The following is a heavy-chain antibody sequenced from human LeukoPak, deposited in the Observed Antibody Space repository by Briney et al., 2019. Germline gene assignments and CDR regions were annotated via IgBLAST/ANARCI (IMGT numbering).Heavy chain of an antibody. V-gene: IGHV4-34*01. Sequence: SSETLSLTCAVYGGSFSGYNWSWIRQPPGKGLEWIGEINHSGSTNYNPSLKSRVTISVDTSKNQFSLKLSSVTAADTAVYYCARVSIVVVPAAIGNGMDVWGQGTTVTVSS. CDR3: ARVSIVVVPAAIGNGMDV. D-gene: IGHD2-2*01. CDR1: GGSFSGYN. CDR2: INHSGST. J-gene: IGHJ6*02.